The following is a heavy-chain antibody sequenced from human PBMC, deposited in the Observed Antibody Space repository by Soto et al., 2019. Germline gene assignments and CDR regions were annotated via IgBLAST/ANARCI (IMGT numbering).Heavy chain of an antibody. D-gene: IGHD5-12*01. CDR1: GFTFSSYA. CDR2: ISGSGDNT. CDR3: AKDAHPPTIVATTPNFDY. J-gene: IGHJ4*02. V-gene: IGHV3-23*01. Sequence: PGGSLRLSCAASGFTFSSYAMSWVRQAPGKGLEWVSAISGSGDNTYYADSVKGRFTISRDNSKNTLYLQMNSLRAEDTAVYYCAKDAHPPTIVATTPNFDYWGQGTLVTVSS.